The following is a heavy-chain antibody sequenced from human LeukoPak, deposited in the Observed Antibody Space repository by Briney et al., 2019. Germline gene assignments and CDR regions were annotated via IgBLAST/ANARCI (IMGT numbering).Heavy chain of an antibody. CDR2: IYYTGTT. CDR1: GGSISIYY. V-gene: IGHV4-59*01. Sequence: PSETLSLTCSVSGGSISIYYWTWIRQIPGKGLEWIGYIYYTGTTNYNPLFESRATISVDTSKNQFSLKLTSVTAADTAVYFCARGEDFERYYLDYWGQGTLVTVSS. CDR3: ARGEDFERYYLDY. D-gene: IGHD3-9*01. J-gene: IGHJ4*02.